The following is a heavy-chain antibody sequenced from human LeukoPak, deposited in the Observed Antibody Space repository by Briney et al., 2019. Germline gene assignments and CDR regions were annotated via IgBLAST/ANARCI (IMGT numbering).Heavy chain of an antibody. V-gene: IGHV4-59*01. CDR3: ARSLSSAWYAYDY. CDR2: IYYSGST. D-gene: IGHD6-19*01. CDR1: GGSISSNY. J-gene: IGHJ4*02. Sequence: SETLSLTCTVSGGSISSNYWRWIRQPPGKGLEWIGYIYYSGSTDYNPSLKSRVTVSVDTSKNQFSLKLNSVTAADTAVYYCARSLSSAWYAYDYWGQGTLVTVSS.